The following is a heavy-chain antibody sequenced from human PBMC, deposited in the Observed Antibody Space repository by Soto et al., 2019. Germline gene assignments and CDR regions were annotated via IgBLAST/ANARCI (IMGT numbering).Heavy chain of an antibody. J-gene: IGHJ4*02. CDR1: GGTFSSYA. CDR3: AREGRNCGGSYRPYFDY. V-gene: IGHV1-69*01. D-gene: IGHD2-15*01. Sequence: QVQLVQSGAEVKKPGSSVKVSCKASGGTFSSYAISWVRQAPGQGLEWMGGIIPIFGTANYAQKFQGRVTITADESTSTAYMELSSLRSEDTAVYYCAREGRNCGGSYRPYFDYWGQGTLVTVSS. CDR2: IIPIFGTA.